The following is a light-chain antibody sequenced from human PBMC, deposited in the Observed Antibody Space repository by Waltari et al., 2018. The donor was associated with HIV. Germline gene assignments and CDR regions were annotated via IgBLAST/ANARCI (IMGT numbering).Light chain of an antibody. V-gene: IGLV2-23*02. J-gene: IGLJ2*01. CDR2: EVT. CDR1: SSDVGAYHL. CDR3: CSYTGTGVV. Sequence: QSALTQPASVSGSPGQSITISCTGTSSDVGAYHLVSWYQQHAGKAPKLMIFEVTQRPSGVSDRFSGSRSGNTASLTISGLQADDEGDYYCCSYTGTGVVFGGGTKLTVL.